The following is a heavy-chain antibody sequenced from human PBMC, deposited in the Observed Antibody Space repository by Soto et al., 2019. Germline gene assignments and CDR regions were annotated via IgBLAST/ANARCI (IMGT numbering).Heavy chain of an antibody. CDR1: GFTFSNAW. D-gene: IGHD4-17*01. Sequence: LRLSCAASGFTFSNAWMSWVRQAPGKGLEWVGRIKSKTDGGTTDYAAPVKGRFTISRDDSKNTLYLQMNSLKTEDTAVYYCTTDTTVTTADKRFDPWGQGTLVTVS. CDR3: TTDTTVTTADKRFDP. V-gene: IGHV3-15*01. CDR2: IKSKTDGGTT. J-gene: IGHJ5*02.